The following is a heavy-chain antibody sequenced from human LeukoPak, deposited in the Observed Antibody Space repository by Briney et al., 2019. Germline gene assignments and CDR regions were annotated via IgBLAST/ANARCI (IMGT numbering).Heavy chain of an antibody. Sequence: SETLSLTCTVSGASISTYFWSWIQQPPGKGLEWIGYIQYSGNTNYNPSLKSRVTISTDTSKNQFSLRLSSVTAADTAVYYCAREVSHSGYFEYWGQGALVTVSS. D-gene: IGHD1-26*01. CDR3: AREVSHSGYFEY. CDR2: IQYSGNT. J-gene: IGHJ4*02. V-gene: IGHV4-59*01. CDR1: GASISTYF.